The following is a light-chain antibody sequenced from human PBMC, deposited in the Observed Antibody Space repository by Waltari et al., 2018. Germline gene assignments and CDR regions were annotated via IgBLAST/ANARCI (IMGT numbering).Light chain of an antibody. CDR3: CSYAGSTTSSVV. V-gene: IGLV2-23*02. J-gene: IGLJ1*01. Sequence: QSALTQPASVSGSPGQSITISCTGSSSDVGGYSLFSWYQQHPGKAPKLMIYAVTKRPSGVSHRFSGSKSGNTASLTTSGLQTEDEADYYCCSYAGSTTSSVVFGTGTKVIVL. CDR2: AVT. CDR1: SSDVGGYSL.